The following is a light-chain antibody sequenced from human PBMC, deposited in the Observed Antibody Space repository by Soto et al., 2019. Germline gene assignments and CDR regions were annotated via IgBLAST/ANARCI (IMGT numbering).Light chain of an antibody. V-gene: IGKV3-20*01. CDR3: QQYGRSPPFT. Sequence: EIVLTQSPGTLSLSPGERATLSCRASQTVSSRYLAWYQQKPGQAPRLLMYGASNRATGIPDRFSGSGSATDFTLTISRLETEDFAVYFCQQYGRSPPFTFGQGTKVEIK. CDR1: QTVSSRY. CDR2: GAS. J-gene: IGKJ2*01.